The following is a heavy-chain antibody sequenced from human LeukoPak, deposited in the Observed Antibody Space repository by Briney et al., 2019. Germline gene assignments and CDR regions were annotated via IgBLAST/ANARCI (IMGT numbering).Heavy chain of an antibody. V-gene: IGHV4-4*07. D-gene: IGHD2-2*01. J-gene: IGHJ2*01. Sequence: SETLSLTCTVSGGSISSYYWSWIRQPAGKGLEWIGRIYTSGSANYNPSLKSRVTMSVDTSKSQFSLKLSSVTAADTAVYYCARDRTVVPAANYWYFDLWGRGTLVTVSS. CDR2: IYTSGSA. CDR3: ARDRTVVPAANYWYFDL. CDR1: GGSISSYY.